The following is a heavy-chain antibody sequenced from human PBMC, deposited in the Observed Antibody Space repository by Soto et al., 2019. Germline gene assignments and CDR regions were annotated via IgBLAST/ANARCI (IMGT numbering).Heavy chain of an antibody. V-gene: IGHV1-18*01. D-gene: IGHD6-13*01. CDR2: ISAYNGNT. CDR3: ARDIGQQLAQVYFDY. Sequence: ASVKVSCKASGYTFTSYGISWVRQAPGQGLEWMGWISAYNGNTNYAQKFQGRDTMTTDTSTSTAYMELRSLRSDDTAVYYCARDIGQQLAQVYFDYWGQGTLVTVSS. CDR1: GYTFTSYG. J-gene: IGHJ4*02.